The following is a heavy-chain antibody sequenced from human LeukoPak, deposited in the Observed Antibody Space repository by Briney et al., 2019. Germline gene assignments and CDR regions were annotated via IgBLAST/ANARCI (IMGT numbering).Heavy chain of an antibody. CDR3: AREYCSSTSCYFVEYYMDV. Sequence: GASVKVSCKASGGTFSSYAISWVRQAPGQGLEWMGGIIPIFGTANYAQKSQDRVTITTDESTSTAYMELSSLRSEDTAVYYCAREYCSSTSCYFVEYYMDVWGKGTTVTVSS. CDR2: IIPIFGTA. J-gene: IGHJ6*03. V-gene: IGHV1-69*05. D-gene: IGHD2-2*01. CDR1: GGTFSSYA.